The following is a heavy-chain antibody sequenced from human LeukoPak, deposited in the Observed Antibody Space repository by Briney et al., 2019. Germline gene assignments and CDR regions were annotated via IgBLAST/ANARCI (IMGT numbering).Heavy chain of an antibody. CDR2: IKQDGSEK. D-gene: IGHD3-9*01. CDR3: ARWGSGYYNLDY. J-gene: IGHJ4*02. V-gene: IGHV3-7*01. Sequence: GGSLRLSCVASGFTFSNYWMSWVRQAPGKGLEWVANIKQDGSEKYYVDSVKGRFTISRDNAKNSLYLQMNSLRAEDTAVYYCARWGSGYYNLDYWGQGTLVTVSS. CDR1: GFTFSNYW.